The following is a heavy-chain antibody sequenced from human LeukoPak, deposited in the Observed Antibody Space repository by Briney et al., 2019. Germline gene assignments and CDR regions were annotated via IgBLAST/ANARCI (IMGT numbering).Heavy chain of an antibody. CDR2: INHSGST. V-gene: IGHV4-34*01. CDR1: GGSFSGYY. D-gene: IGHD3-22*01. J-gene: IGHJ1*01. Sequence: SGTLSLTCAVYGGSFSGYYWSWIRQPPGKGLEWIGEINHSGSTNYNPSLKSRVTISVDTSKNQFSLKLSSVTAADTAVYYCAREVNYYRYFQHWGQGTLVTVSS. CDR3: AREVNYYRYFQH.